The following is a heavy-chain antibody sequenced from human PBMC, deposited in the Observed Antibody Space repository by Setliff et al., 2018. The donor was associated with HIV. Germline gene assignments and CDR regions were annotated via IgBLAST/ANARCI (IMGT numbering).Heavy chain of an antibody. D-gene: IGHD3-10*01. CDR1: GFTFSDYW. V-gene: IGHV3-74*01. Sequence: GGSLRLSCTASGFTFSDYWMHWVRRGPGRGLEWVSRIGRDGTVANYADSVKGRFTISRDNARNSLYLQMNSLRVEDTAIYYCAKGYGELDYWGQGTLVTVSS. CDR2: IGRDGTVA. J-gene: IGHJ4*02. CDR3: AKGYGELDY.